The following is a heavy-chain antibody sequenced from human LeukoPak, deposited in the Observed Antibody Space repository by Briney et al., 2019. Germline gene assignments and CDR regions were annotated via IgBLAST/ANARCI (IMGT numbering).Heavy chain of an antibody. CDR1: ASTFTFYY. Sequence: GASVTLSFKSSASTFTFYYMHWVRQAPGQGLEWMGWINPNSGGTNYYQKFQVRVTMTRDTSITTAYMELSRLRSDDAAVYYCERDYRKWLGQLFDYWGRGPLVSVSS. D-gene: IGHD6-19*01. J-gene: IGHJ4*02. V-gene: IGHV1-2*02. CDR2: INPNSGGT. CDR3: ERDYRKWLGQLFDY.